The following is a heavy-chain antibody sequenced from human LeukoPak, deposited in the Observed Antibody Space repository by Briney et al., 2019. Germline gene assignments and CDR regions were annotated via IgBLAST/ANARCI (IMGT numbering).Heavy chain of an antibody. CDR3: AKGGYTCGGRLFDY. CDR2: ISGDGGAT. J-gene: IGHJ4*02. CDR1: GFTFDDYV. Sequence: PGGSLRLSCAASGFTFDDYVMHWVRQAPGKGLEWVSFISGDGGATYYADSAKGRFTISRDNGRKSLYLQMDSLRTEDTALYYCAKGGYTCGGRLFDYWGQGTLVTVSS. D-gene: IGHD5-18*01. V-gene: IGHV3-43*02.